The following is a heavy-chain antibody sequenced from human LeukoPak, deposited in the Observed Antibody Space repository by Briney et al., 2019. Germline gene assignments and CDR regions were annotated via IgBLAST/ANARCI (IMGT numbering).Heavy chain of an antibody. Sequence: GRSLRLSCAASGFTFSSYAMHWVRQAPGKGLEWVAVISYDGSNKYYADSVKGRFTISRDNSKNTLYLQMNSLRAEDTAVYYCAKDHLPGYSSGWTADYWGQGTLVTVSS. D-gene: IGHD6-19*01. V-gene: IGHV3-30-3*01. CDR1: GFTFSSYA. J-gene: IGHJ4*02. CDR3: AKDHLPGYSSGWTADY. CDR2: ISYDGSNK.